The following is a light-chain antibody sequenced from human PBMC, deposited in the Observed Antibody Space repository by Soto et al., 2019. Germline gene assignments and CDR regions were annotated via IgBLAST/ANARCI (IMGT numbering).Light chain of an antibody. CDR2: GAS. V-gene: IGKV3-15*01. CDR1: QSVSSN. Sequence: EIVMTQSPATLSVSPGERATLSCRASQSVSSNLAWYQQKPGQAPRLLIYGASTRATGIQARFSGSGSWTEFTLTISSLQAEDFAVYYYQQYNNWPPWTFGLGTKVEIE. CDR3: QQYNNWPPWT. J-gene: IGKJ1*01.